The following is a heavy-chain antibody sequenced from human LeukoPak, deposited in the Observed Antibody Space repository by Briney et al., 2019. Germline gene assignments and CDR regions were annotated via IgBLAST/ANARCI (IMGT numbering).Heavy chain of an antibody. V-gene: IGHV1-69*05. Sequence: ASVKVSCKASGGTFSSYAISWVRQAPGQGLEWMGGIIPIFGTVNYAQKFQGRVTITTDESTSTAYMELSSLRSEDTAVYYCARGRDGYNYAHFDYWGQGTLVTVSS. D-gene: IGHD5-24*01. CDR1: GGTFSSYA. CDR2: IIPIFGTV. CDR3: ARGRDGYNYAHFDY. J-gene: IGHJ4*02.